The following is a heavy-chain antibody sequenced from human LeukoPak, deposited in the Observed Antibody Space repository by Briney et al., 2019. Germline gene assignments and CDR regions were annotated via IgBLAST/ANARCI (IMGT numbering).Heavy chain of an antibody. CDR2: FNPNSGGA. D-gene: IGHD2-15*01. CDR3: ARAAARGYCSGGSCYSYAFDI. J-gene: IGHJ3*02. V-gene: IGHV1-2*02. CDR1: GYRFTVYY. Sequence: GASVTVSFTASGYRFTVYYMHWVRQAPGQGLEWMGWFNPNSGGANYAQKFQGRVTMTRDTSISTAYMELSRLRSDDTAVYYCARAAARGYCSGGSCYSYAFDIWGQGTMVTVSS.